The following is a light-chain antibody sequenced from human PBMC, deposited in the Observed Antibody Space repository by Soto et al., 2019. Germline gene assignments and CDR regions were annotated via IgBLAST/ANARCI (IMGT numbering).Light chain of an antibody. CDR2: EVS. CDR3: SSYAGSNNVI. V-gene: IGLV2-8*01. Sequence: QSALTQPPSASGSPGQQVTISCTGTSSDVGGYNYVSWYQQDPGKAPKLMIYEVSKRPSGVPNRFSGSKSGNTASLTVSGLQGEDEADYYCSSYAGSNNVIFGGGTKLTVL. CDR1: SSDVGGYNY. J-gene: IGLJ2*01.